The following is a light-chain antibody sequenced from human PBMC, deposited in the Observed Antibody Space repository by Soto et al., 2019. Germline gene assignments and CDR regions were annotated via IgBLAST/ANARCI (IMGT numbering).Light chain of an antibody. J-gene: IGKJ4*01. Sequence: EIVLTQSPGTLSLSPGDRATLSCRASQSVSSDYVAWYQQKPGQTPNVLIYRASIRATSIPDRFSGSGSGTDFTLTISRLEPEDFAVYYCQQYGASPLTFGGGTKVEIK. CDR3: QQYGASPLT. V-gene: IGKV3-20*01. CDR1: QSVSSDY. CDR2: RAS.